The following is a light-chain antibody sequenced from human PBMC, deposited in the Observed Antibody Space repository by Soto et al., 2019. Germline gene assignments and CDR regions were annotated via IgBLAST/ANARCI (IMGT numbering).Light chain of an antibody. J-gene: IGLJ2*01. CDR1: SSNIGAVFD. CDR2: ENT. V-gene: IGLV1-40*01. Sequence: QSALTQPPSVSGAPGQRVTISCTGSSSNIGAVFDVHWYQQVPGTAPKLLICENTKRPSGVPDRFSGSKSGTSASLAITGLQAEDEADYYCQSYDSGLSGWLFGGGTKVTVL. CDR3: QSYDSGLSGWL.